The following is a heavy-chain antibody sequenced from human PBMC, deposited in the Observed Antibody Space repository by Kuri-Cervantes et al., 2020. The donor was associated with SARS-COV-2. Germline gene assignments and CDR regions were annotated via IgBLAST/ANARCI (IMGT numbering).Heavy chain of an antibody. V-gene: IGHV3-20*04. D-gene: IGHD1-26*01. CDR2: INWNGGST. CDR3: ARRLGSYYAFDI. CDR1: GFTFDDYG. J-gene: IGHJ3*02. Sequence: GGSLRLSCVASGFTFDDYGMSWVRQAPGKGLEWVSGINWNGGSTGYADSVKGRFTISRDNSKNTLYLQMNSLRAEDTAVYYCARRLGSYYAFDIWGQGTMVTVSS.